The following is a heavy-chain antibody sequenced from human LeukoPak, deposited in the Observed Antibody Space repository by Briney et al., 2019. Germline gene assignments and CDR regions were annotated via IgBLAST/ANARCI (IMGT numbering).Heavy chain of an antibody. V-gene: IGHV3-72*01. CDR2: TRNKANSYTT. Sequence: GGSLRLSCAASGFTFSDHYMDWVRQPPGKGLEWVGRTRNKANSYTTEYAASVKGRFAISRDDSKDTLYLQMHTLKTGDTAVYFCTTNLLYDILTGVDYWGQGTLVIVSS. CDR3: TTNLLYDILTGVDY. CDR1: GFTFSDHY. D-gene: IGHD3-9*01. J-gene: IGHJ4*02.